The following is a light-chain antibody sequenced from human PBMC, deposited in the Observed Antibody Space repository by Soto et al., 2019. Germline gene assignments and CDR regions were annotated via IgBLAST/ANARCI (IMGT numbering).Light chain of an antibody. CDR2: AAS. J-gene: IGKJ5*01. V-gene: IGKV1-12*01. CDR3: QQSYSTPIT. Sequence: DIHMTQSPSSVSASVGDSVTFTCRASQDIRSWLAWYQQKPGKAPKLLIYAASSLQSGVPSRFSGSGSGTDFTLTISSLQPEDFATYYCQQSYSTPITFGQGTRLEIK. CDR1: QDIRSW.